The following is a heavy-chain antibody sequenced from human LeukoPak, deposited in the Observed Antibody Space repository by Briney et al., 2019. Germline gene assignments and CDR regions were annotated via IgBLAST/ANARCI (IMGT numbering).Heavy chain of an antibody. J-gene: IGHJ5*02. CDR1: GYTFTGYY. Sequence: GASVKVSCKASGYTFTGYYIHWVRQAPGQGLEWMGWINPNSGGTNYAQKFQGRVTMTRDTSISTAYMELSRLRSDDTAVYYCALLWFGELMYNWFDPWGQGTLVTVSS. CDR3: ALLWFGELMYNWFDP. D-gene: IGHD3-10*01. CDR2: INPNSGGT. V-gene: IGHV1-2*02.